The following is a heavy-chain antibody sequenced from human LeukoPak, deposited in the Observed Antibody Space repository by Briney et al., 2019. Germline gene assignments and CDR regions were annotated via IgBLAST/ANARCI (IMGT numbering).Heavy chain of an antibody. Sequence: GGSLRLSCAASGFTFSSYAMSWVRQAPGKGLEWVSAISGSGGSTYYADSVKDRFTISRDNSKNTLYLQMNGLRAQDTALYYCAKERGSSWYSIDYWGQGTLVTVSS. J-gene: IGHJ4*02. CDR2: ISGSGGST. V-gene: IGHV3-23*01. CDR3: AKERGSSWYSIDY. D-gene: IGHD6-13*01. CDR1: GFTFSSYA.